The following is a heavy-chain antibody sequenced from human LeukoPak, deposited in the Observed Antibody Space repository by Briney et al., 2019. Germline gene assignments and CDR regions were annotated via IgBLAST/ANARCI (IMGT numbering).Heavy chain of an antibody. CDR1: GFTFSSYS. J-gene: IGHJ4*02. CDR2: ISSSSSYI. Sequence: PGGSLRLSCAASGFTFSSYSMNWVRQAPGKGLEWVSSISSSSSYIYYADSVKGRFTISRDNAKNSLYLQMNSLRAEDTAVYYCARDGGGYPLLYYFDYWGQGTLVTVSS. V-gene: IGHV3-21*01. D-gene: IGHD2-15*01. CDR3: ARDGGGYPLLYYFDY.